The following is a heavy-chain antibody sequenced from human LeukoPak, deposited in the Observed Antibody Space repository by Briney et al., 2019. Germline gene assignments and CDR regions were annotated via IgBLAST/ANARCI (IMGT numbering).Heavy chain of an antibody. CDR2: ISSSSSYT. D-gene: IGHD6-13*01. CDR1: GFTFSSYS. Sequence: PGGSLRLSCAASGFTFSSYSMSWVRQAPGKGLEWASSISSSSSYTYYADSVKGRFTISRDNSKNTLYLQMNSLRAEDTAVYYCATYAGIAAAGTLNFDYWGQGTLVTVSS. V-gene: IGHV3-21*04. J-gene: IGHJ4*02. CDR3: ATYAGIAAAGTLNFDY.